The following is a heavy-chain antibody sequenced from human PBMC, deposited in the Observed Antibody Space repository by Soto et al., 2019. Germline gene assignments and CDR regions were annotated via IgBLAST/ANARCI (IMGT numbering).Heavy chain of an antibody. CDR1: GFTFSSYW. D-gene: IGHD2-21*01. J-gene: IGHJ4*02. V-gene: IGHV3-7*01. CDR3: XXXXXXXXXXXYPAG. Sequence: EVQLVESGGGLVQPGGSLRLSCVASGFTFSSYWMTWIRQAPGXXXXXVANISPDGSGKYYXDSVKGRFTVSRDNAKNSXXXXXXXXXXXXXXXXXXXXXXXXXXXXXYPAGWGQGTLVTVSA. CDR2: ISPDGSGK.